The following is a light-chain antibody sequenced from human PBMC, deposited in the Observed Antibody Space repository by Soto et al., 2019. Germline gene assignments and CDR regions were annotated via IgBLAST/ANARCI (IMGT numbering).Light chain of an antibody. CDR1: QDIDNF. CDR2: DAS. CDR3: QQYKTYPLT. Sequence: DIQMTQSPSSLSASVGDRVTITCRASQDIDNFLTWFQQKPGKAPKSLIYDASTLYSGVPSRFSGSGSGTDFTLTISSLQPEDCATYFCQQYKTYPLTFGGGTKVEIK. V-gene: IGKV1-16*01. J-gene: IGKJ4*01.